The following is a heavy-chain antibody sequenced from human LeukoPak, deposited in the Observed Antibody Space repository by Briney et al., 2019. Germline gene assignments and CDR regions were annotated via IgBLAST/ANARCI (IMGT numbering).Heavy chain of an antibody. Sequence: SEALSLTCTVSGCSISSYYWSWIRQPPGKGLEWIGYIYYSGSTNYNPSLKSRVTISVDTSKNQFSLKLSSVTAADTAVYYCARKDGDGWSQGTLVTVSS. CDR2: IYYSGST. CDR3: ARKDGDG. J-gene: IGHJ4*02. D-gene: IGHD5-24*01. CDR1: GCSISSYY. V-gene: IGHV4-59*08.